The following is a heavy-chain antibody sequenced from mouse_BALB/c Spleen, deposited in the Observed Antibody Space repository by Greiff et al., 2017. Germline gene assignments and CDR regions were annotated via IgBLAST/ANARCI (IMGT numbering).Heavy chain of an antibody. D-gene: IGHD2-3*01. CDR1: GYSITSGYY. V-gene: IGHV3-6*02. CDR3: ARDSLMTSYYFDY. J-gene: IGHJ2*01. CDR2: ISYDGSN. Sequence: ESGPGLVKPSQSLSLTCSVTGYSITSGYYWNWIRQFPGNKLEWMGYISYDGSNNYNPSLKNRISITRDTSKNQFFLKLNSVTTEDTATYYCARDSLMTSYYFDYWGQGTTLTVSS.